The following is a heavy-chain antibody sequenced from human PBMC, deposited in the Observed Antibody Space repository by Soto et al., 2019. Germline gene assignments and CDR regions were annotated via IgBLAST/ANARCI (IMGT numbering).Heavy chain of an antibody. D-gene: IGHD2-15*01. CDR3: ARHDCSGGSCSPQGAFDI. J-gene: IGHJ3*02. Sequence: ASVKVSCKASGYTFTGYYMHWVRQAPGQGLEWMGWINPNSGGTNYAQKFQGWVTMTRDTSISTAYMELSRLRSDETAVYYCARHDCSGGSCSPQGAFDIWGQGTMVTVSS. CDR1: GYTFTGYY. CDR2: INPNSGGT. V-gene: IGHV1-2*04.